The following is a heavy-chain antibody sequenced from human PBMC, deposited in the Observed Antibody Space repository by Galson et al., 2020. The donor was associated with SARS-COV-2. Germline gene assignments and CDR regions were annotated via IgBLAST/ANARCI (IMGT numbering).Heavy chain of an antibody. Sequence: GASLRLSCVASGFSFSNYSMNWVRQAPGKGLEWVSFLSFSRSYIYYAASVRGRFTISRDNAKNSLYLQMNSLRAEDTAMYYCARDPIGSGTPGYFDLWGQGTLVTVSS. CDR1: GFSFSNYS. CDR3: ARDPIGSGTPGYFDL. CDR2: LSFSRSYI. V-gene: IGHV3-21*01. J-gene: IGHJ4*02. D-gene: IGHD3-10*01.